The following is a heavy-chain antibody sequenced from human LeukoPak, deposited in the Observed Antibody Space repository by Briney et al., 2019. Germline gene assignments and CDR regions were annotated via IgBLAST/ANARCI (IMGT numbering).Heavy chain of an antibody. V-gene: IGHV1-2*02. CDR1: GYTFTDRY. D-gene: IGHD3-22*01. Sequence: ASVKVSCKASGYTFTDRYVHWVRQAPGQGLEWIGWINPNSGGTKYAQNFQGRVSMTRDTPITTAYMELSRLRSDDTAVYYCARDDFYDVSGFDSWGQGTRVTVSS. CDR3: ARDDFYDVSGFDS. J-gene: IGHJ4*02. CDR2: INPNSGGT.